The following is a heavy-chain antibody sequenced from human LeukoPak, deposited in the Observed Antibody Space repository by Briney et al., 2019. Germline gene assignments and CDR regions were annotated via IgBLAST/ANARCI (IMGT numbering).Heavy chain of an antibody. CDR3: AKATMVRGVRDYYMDV. CDR2: ISWNSGSI. D-gene: IGHD3-10*01. CDR1: GFTFSSYG. V-gene: IGHV3-9*03. J-gene: IGHJ6*03. Sequence: GGSLRLSCAASGFTFSSYGMSWVRQAPGKGLEWVSGISWNSGSIGYADSVKGRFTISRDNAKNSLYLQMNSLRAEDMALYYCAKATMVRGVRDYYMDVWGKGTTVTVSS.